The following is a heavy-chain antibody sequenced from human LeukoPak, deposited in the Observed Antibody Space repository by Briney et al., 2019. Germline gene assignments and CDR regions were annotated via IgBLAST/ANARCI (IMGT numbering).Heavy chain of an antibody. CDR2: SYSGGST. CDR3: ARGAYGGGFDI. J-gene: IGHJ3*02. V-gene: IGHV3-53*01. Sequence: GASLRLSCAASGFTVSNNYMNWVRQAPGKGLEWVSLSYSGGSTSNADSVKGRFSISRDNSNNTLDLQMNSVRAEDTAVYYCARGAYGGGFDIWGQGTKVTVSS. D-gene: IGHD3-10*01. CDR1: GFTVSNNY.